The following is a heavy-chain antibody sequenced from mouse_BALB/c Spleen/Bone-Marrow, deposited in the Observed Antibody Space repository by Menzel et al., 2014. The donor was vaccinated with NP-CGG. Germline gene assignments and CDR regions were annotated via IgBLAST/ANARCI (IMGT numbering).Heavy chain of an antibody. CDR2: ISYDGSN. D-gene: IGHD2-2*01. V-gene: IGHV3-6*02. CDR1: GYSITSGYY. J-gene: IGHJ4*01. CDR3: ARGYEPPYAMDY. Sequence: EVQVVESGPGLVKPSQSLSLTCSVTGYSITSGYYWNRIRQFPGNKLEWMGYISYDGSNNYNPSLKNRISITRDTSKNQFFLKLNSVTTEDTATYYCARGYEPPYAMDYWGQGTSVTVSS.